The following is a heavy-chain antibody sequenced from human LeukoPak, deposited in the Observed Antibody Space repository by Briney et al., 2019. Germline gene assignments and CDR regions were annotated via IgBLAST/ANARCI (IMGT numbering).Heavy chain of an antibody. CDR3: ARGYGSGSYQYYYYYMDV. V-gene: IGHV1-18*01. CDR2: ISAYNGNT. Sequence: ASVKVSCQASGYTFTSYGISWVRQAPGQGLEWMGWISAYNGNTNYAQKLQGRVTMTTDTSTSTAYMELRSLRSDDTAVYYCARGYGSGSYQYYYYYMDVWGKGTTVTVSS. D-gene: IGHD3-10*01. J-gene: IGHJ6*03. CDR1: GYTFTSYG.